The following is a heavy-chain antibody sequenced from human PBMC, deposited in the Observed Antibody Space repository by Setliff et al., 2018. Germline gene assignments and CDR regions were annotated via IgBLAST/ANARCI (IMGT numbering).Heavy chain of an antibody. V-gene: IGHV4-61*02. Sequence: SETLSLTCSVSGDSINSGTYYWSWFRQSAGKGLEWIGRIYTGGCTNYNPSLKSRVTISLDTSKNHFSLTLTSVTAADTAVYYCARGRGLEWLPESWFDPWGQGTLVTVSS. CDR2: IYTGGCT. CDR3: ARGRGLEWLPESWFDP. J-gene: IGHJ5*02. CDR1: GDSINSGTYY. D-gene: IGHD3-3*01.